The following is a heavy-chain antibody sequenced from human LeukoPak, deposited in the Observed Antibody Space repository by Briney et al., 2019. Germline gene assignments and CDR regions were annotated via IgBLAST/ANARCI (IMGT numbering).Heavy chain of an antibody. CDR1: GGSISSSSYY. CDR3: AEVYYDFWSGHNWFDP. CDR2: IYYSGST. V-gene: IGHV4-39*01. D-gene: IGHD3-3*01. Sequence: SETLSLTCPVSGGSISSSSYYWGWLRQPPGKGLEWIGSIYYSGSTYYNPSLKSRVTISVDTSKNQFSLKLSSVTAADTAVYYCAEVYYDFWSGHNWFDPWGQGTLVTVSS. J-gene: IGHJ5*02.